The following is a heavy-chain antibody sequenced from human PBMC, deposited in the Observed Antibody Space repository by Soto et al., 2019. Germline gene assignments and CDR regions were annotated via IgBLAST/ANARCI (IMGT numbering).Heavy chain of an antibody. V-gene: IGHV3-74*01. CDR1: GFTFSSYW. D-gene: IGHD6-6*01. J-gene: IGHJ5*02. Sequence: EVQLVESGGGLVQPGGSLRLSCAASGFTFSSYWMHWVRKAPGKGLVWVSRINSDGSSTSYADSVKGRFTIYRDNANNTLYLQMNSLRAEDTAVYYCARVYSSSTVMFEPWGQGTLVTVSS. CDR2: INSDGSST. CDR3: ARVYSSSTVMFEP.